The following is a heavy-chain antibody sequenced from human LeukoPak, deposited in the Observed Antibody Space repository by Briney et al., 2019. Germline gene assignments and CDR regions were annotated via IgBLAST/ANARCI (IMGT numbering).Heavy chain of an antibody. CDR3: ARPHGTAMVNWFDP. CDR2: IYYSGST. J-gene: IGHJ5*02. Sequence: SVTLSLTCTVSGGSISSYYWSWIRQPPGKGLEWLGYIYYSGSTNYNPSLKSRVTISVDTSKNQFSLKLSSVTAADTAVYYCARPHGTAMVNWFDPWGQGTLVTVSS. V-gene: IGHV4-59*01. CDR1: GGSISSYY. D-gene: IGHD5-18*01.